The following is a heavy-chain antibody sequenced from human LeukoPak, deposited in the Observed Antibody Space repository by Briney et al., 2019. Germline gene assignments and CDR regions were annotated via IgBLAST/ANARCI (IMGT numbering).Heavy chain of an antibody. CDR1: GGSFSGYY. Sequence: SETLSLTCAVYGGSFSGYYWSWIRQPPGKGLEWIGYIYYSGGTNYNPSLKSRVTISVDTSKNQFSLKLSSVTAADTAVYYCARVSYSSSWYVDYWGQGTLVTVSS. CDR2: IYYSGGT. D-gene: IGHD6-13*01. V-gene: IGHV4-59*01. J-gene: IGHJ4*02. CDR3: ARVSYSSSWYVDY.